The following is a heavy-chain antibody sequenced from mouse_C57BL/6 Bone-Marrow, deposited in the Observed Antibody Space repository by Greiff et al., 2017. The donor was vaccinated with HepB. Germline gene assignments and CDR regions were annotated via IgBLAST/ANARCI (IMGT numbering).Heavy chain of an antibody. V-gene: IGHV5-6*01. CDR2: ISSGGSYT. D-gene: IGHD2-3*01. J-gene: IGHJ2*01. Sequence: EVHLVESGGDLVKPGGSLKLSCAASGFTFSSYGMSWVRQTPDKRLEWVATISSGGSYTYYPDSVKGRFTISRDNAKNTLYLQMSSLKSEDTAMYYCARRSYDYCDYWGQGTTLTVSS. CDR1: GFTFSSYG. CDR3: ARRSYDYCDY.